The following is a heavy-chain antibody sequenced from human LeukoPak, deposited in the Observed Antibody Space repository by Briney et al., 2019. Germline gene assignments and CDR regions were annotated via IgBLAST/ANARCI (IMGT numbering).Heavy chain of an antibody. V-gene: IGHV3-30-3*01. D-gene: IGHD3-10*01. J-gene: IGHJ4*02. CDR3: ASVGSGSYYRDY. CDR2: ISYDGSNK. CDR1: GFTFSSYA. Sequence: PGGSLRLSCAASGFTFSSYAMHWVRQAPGKGLEWVAVISYDGSNKYYADSMKGRFTISRDNSKNTLYLQMNSLRAEDTAVYYCASVGSGSYYRDYWGQGTLVIVSS.